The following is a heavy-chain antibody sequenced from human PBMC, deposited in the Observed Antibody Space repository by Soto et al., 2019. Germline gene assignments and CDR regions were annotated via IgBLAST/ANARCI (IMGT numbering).Heavy chain of an antibody. CDR2: ITPIFGAA. J-gene: IGHJ5*02. CDR3: ARDGIAARPIAWFDP. Sequence: QVQLVQSGAEVQKPGSSVKVSCKASGGTFSSYAIRWVRQAPGQGLEWMGGITPIFGAADYAQKFQGRVTITADEATSTAYMELSSLRSEDTAVYYCARDGIAARPIAWFDPWGQGTLVTVSS. V-gene: IGHV1-69*12. D-gene: IGHD6-6*01. CDR1: GGTFSSYA.